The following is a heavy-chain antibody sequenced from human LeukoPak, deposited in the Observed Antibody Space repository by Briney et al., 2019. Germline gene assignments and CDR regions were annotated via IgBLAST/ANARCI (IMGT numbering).Heavy chain of an antibody. CDR2: ISYDGSNK. V-gene: IGHV3-30*18. D-gene: IGHD6-13*01. CDR3: AKDTKPRLAAAAPFH. Sequence: PGRSLRLSCAASGFIFSSYGMHWVRQAPGKGLEWVAVISYDGSNKYYADSVKGRFTISRDNSKNTLYLQMNSLRAEDTAVYYCAKDTKPRLAAAAPFHWGQGTLVTVSS. CDR1: GFIFSSYG. J-gene: IGHJ4*02.